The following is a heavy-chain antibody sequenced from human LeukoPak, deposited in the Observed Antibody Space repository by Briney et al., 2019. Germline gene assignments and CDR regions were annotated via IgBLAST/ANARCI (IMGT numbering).Heavy chain of an antibody. CDR1: GYTFTSYG. D-gene: IGHD3-10*01. J-gene: IGHJ4*02. CDR2: ISAYNGNT. Sequence: EASVKVSCKASGYTFTSYGISWVRQAPGQGLEWMGWISAYNGNTNYAQKLQGRVTMTTDTSTSTAYMELRSLRSDDTAVYYCARVAIVARFGELYDYWGQGTLVTVSS. V-gene: IGHV1-18*01. CDR3: ARVAIVARFGELYDY.